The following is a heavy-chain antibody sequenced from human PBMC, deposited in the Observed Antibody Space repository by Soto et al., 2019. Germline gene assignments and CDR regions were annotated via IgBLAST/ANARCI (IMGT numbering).Heavy chain of an antibody. CDR3: ARGGGSTFNWLDP. CDR1: GGSISSFNYF. CDR2: LYYSGNT. D-gene: IGHD2-15*01. Sequence: QLKLQESGPGLVKPSETLSLTCTVSGGSISSFNYFWGWIRQPPGKGLEWIGSLYYSGNTYYNPSLQSRVTISVDTSKKQCTLTLRSVTAADTAVYYCARGGGSTFNWLDPWGQGTLVTVSP. J-gene: IGHJ5*02. V-gene: IGHV4-39*01.